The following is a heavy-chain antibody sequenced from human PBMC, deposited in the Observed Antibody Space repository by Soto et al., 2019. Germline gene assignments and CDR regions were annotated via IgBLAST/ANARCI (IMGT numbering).Heavy chain of an antibody. CDR1: GFTFSNYV. CDR2: ISAGGGTT. CDR3: ANVDTAMVTGD. J-gene: IGHJ4*02. Sequence: PGGSLRLSCAASGFTFSNYVMSWVRQAPGKGLEWVSAISAGGGTTYYSDSVKGRFTISRDNSKNTLYLHMNSLRGEDTAVYYCANVDTAMVTGDWGQGTLVTVSS. V-gene: IGHV3-23*01. D-gene: IGHD5-18*01.